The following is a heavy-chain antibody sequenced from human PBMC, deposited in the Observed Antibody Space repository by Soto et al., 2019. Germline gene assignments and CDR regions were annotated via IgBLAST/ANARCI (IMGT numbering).Heavy chain of an antibody. CDR2: IRSKRYGGTA. J-gene: IGHJ6*03. CDR3: ARVRGAAIGIYFYYMDI. V-gene: IGHV3-49*03. CDR1: GFTFGDHP. Sequence: PGGSLRLSCTASGFTFGDHPLIWFRQAAGEGLEWVSLIRSKRYGGTAEYAASVKGRLTASRDDYIGVAYLQMNSLKTEDTAVYYCARVRGAAIGIYFYYMDIWGKGTTVTVSS. D-gene: IGHD6-13*01.